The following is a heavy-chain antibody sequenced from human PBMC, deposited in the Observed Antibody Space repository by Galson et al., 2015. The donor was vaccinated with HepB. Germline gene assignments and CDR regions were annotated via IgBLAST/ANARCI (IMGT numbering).Heavy chain of an antibody. D-gene: IGHD3-3*01. CDR1: GGTFSSYA. V-gene: IGHV1-69*06. CDR3: ATVLDDFWSGYSTWFDP. Sequence: SVKVSCKASGGTFSSYAISWVRQAPGQGLEWMGGIIPIFGTANYTQKFQGRVTMTEDTSTDTAYMELSSLRSEDTAVYYCATVLDDFWSGYSTWFDPWGQGTLVTVSS. CDR2: IIPIFGTA. J-gene: IGHJ5*02.